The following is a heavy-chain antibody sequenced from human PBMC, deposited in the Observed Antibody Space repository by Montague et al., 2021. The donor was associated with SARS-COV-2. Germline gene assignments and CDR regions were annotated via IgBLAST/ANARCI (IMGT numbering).Heavy chain of an antibody. CDR1: GFTFVSYT. CDR3: ARQHPMIVISGVADS. CDR2: ISGSSVHF. V-gene: IGHV3-21*01. Sequence: SLRLSCAASGFTFVSYTMNWFRQAPGKGLEWVSSISGSSVHFYYADSLRGRFTISRDNAKNSLYLQMNTLSADDTAVYYCARQHPMIVISGVADSWGQGTLVTVSS. J-gene: IGHJ5*01. D-gene: IGHD3-3*01.